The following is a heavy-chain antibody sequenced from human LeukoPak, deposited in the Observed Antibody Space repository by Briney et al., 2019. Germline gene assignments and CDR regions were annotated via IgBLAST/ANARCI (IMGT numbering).Heavy chain of an antibody. V-gene: IGHV3-21*04. CDR1: GFPLRCYS. CDR3: ARDFHDYFP. J-gene: IGHJ5*02. CDR2: ISSSSSYI. Sequence: PGGALRLSCSGSGFPLRCYSLDWVRQAPRKGLEWVSSISSSSSYIYYADSVKGRFTISRDNAKNSLYLQMNSLRAEDTAVYYCARDFHDYFPWGQGTLVTVSS. D-gene: IGHD3-16*01.